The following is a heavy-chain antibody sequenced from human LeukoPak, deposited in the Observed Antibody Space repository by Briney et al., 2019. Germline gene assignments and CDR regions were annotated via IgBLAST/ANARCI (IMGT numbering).Heavy chain of an antibody. CDR1: GGSFSGYY. CDR3: ARGSRRLRYFDWLPLYYFDS. V-gene: IGHV4-34*01. Sequence: SETLSLTCAVYGGSFSGYYWSWIRQPPGKGLEWIGEINHSGSTNYNPSLKSRVTISVDTSKNQFSLKLSSVTAADTAVYYCARGSRRLRYFDWLPLYYFDSWGQGTLVTVSS. CDR2: INHSGST. J-gene: IGHJ4*02. D-gene: IGHD3-9*01.